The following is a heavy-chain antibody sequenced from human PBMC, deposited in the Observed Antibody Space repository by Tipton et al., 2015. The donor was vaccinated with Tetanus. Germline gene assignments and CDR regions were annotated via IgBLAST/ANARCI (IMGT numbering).Heavy chain of an antibody. V-gene: IGHV1-69*01. CDR3: ARPDRYCSGGSCYLALDS. J-gene: IGHJ4*02. CDR2: IFPLYGTS. D-gene: IGHD2-15*01. Sequence: QLVQSGPEVKEPGSSVRVSCKASGGTFSNYAINWVRQAPGQGLEWMGGIFPLYGTSNYAPKFQGRVTITADEPTGTTYMELNSLISEDTAVYYCARPDRYCSGGSCYLALDSWGQGSMVTVSS. CDR1: GGTFSNYA.